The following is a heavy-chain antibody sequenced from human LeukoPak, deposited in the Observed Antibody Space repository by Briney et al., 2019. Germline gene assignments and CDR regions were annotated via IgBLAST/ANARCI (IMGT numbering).Heavy chain of an antibody. J-gene: IGHJ4*02. V-gene: IGHV3-20*04. Sequence: GGSLRLSCAASGFTFDDYGMSWVRQAPGKGLEWVSGINWNGGSTGYADSVKGRFTISRDNSKNTLYLQMNSLRAEDTAVYYCAKSTSGYDLGYWGQGTLVTVSS. CDR2: INWNGGST. D-gene: IGHD5-12*01. CDR3: AKSTSGYDLGY. CDR1: GFTFDDYG.